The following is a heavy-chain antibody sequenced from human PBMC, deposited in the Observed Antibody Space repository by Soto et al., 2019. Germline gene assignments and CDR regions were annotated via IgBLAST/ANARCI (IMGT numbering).Heavy chain of an antibody. CDR3: ARDRHSYGYVWFDP. D-gene: IGHD5-18*01. CDR1: GGSISSYY. Sequence: QVQLQESGPGLVKPSETLSLTCTVSGGSISSYYWSWIRQPPGKGLEWIGYIYYSGSTNYNPSLKSRVTISVDTPKNQFSLKLSSVPAADTAVYYCARDRHSYGYVWFDPWGQGTLVTVSS. V-gene: IGHV4-59*01. CDR2: IYYSGST. J-gene: IGHJ5*02.